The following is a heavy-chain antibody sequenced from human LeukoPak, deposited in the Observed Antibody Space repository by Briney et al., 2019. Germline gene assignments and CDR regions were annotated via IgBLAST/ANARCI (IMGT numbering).Heavy chain of an antibody. J-gene: IGHJ4*02. V-gene: IGHV1-46*01. Sequence: ASVKVSCKASGYTFTNYYMHWVRQAPGQGLEWMGIINPSGGSTSYAQKFQGRVTMTRDMSTSTVYMELSSLRSEDTAVYYCARDVDTDNFDYWGQGTLVTVSS. CDR3: ARDVDTDNFDY. CDR1: GYTFTNYY. CDR2: INPSGGST. D-gene: IGHD5-18*01.